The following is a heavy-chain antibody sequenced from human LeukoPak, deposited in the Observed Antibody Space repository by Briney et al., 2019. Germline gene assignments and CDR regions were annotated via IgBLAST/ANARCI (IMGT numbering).Heavy chain of an antibody. J-gene: IGHJ4*02. CDR1: GYTFTSYG. CDR3: ARVVNRMITFGGVIAPPPDY. Sequence: GASVKVSCKASGYTFTSYGIRWVRQAPGQGLEWMGWISAYNGNTNYAQKLQGRVTMTTDTSTSTAYMELRSLRSDDTAVYYCARVVNRMITFGGVIAPPPDYWGQGTLVTVSS. CDR2: ISAYNGNT. D-gene: IGHD3-16*02. V-gene: IGHV1-18*01.